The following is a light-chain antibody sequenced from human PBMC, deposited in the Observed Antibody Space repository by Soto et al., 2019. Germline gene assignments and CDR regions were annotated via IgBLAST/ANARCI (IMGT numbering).Light chain of an antibody. CDR2: DVS. Sequence: DIQMTHSPSTLSASLGDRVTITCRASQSINAWLAWYQQKPGKAPKLLIYDVSTLDSGVPSRFSGSASGTEFTLTISSLESDDFATYYCQQYHRYSTFGQGTKVDIK. V-gene: IGKV1-5*01. CDR1: QSINAW. CDR3: QQYHRYST. J-gene: IGKJ1*01.